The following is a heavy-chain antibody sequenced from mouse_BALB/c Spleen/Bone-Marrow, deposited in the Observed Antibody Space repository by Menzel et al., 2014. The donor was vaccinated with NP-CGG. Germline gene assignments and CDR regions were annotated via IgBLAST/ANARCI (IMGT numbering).Heavy chain of an antibody. Sequence: EVNLVESGGGLVQPGGSLKLSCAASGFDFSRYWMSWVRQAPGKGLEWIGEINPDSRTINSTPSLKDKFIISRDNGKNTLYLQMRKVRSEDTALYYCARRDYYYGMDYWGQGTSVTVSS. D-gene: IGHD3-3*01. CDR1: GFDFSRYW. J-gene: IGHJ4*01. CDR2: INPDSRTI. V-gene: IGHV4-1*02. CDR3: ARRDYYYGMDY.